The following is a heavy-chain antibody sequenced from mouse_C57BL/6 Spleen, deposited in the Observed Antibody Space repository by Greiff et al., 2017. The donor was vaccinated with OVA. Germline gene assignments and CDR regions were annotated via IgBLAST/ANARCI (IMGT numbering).Heavy chain of an antibody. CDR3: ARYDYDGGIAY. V-gene: IGHV5-16*01. D-gene: IGHD2-4*01. J-gene: IGHJ3*01. CDR2: INYDGSST. Sequence: EVQRVESEGGLVQPGSSMKLSCTASGFTFSDYYMAWVRQVPEKGLEWVANINYDGSSTYYLDSLKSRFIISRDNAKNILYLQMSSLKSEDTATYYCARYDYDGGIAYWGQGTLVTVSA. CDR1: GFTFSDYY.